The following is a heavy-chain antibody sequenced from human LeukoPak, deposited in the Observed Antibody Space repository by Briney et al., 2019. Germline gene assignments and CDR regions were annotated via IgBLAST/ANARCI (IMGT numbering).Heavy chain of an antibody. CDR3: ARGGDIGVAGYFHY. CDR2: IIPLFGTA. J-gene: IGHJ4*02. Sequence: SVKVSCKASGGTFSRYAISWVREAPGQGLEWMGGIIPLFGTANYAQKFQGRVTITADESTSTAHMELSSLRSEDTAVYYCARGGDIGVAGYFHYWGQGTLITVSS. D-gene: IGHD6-19*01. CDR1: GGTFSRYA. V-gene: IGHV1-69*01.